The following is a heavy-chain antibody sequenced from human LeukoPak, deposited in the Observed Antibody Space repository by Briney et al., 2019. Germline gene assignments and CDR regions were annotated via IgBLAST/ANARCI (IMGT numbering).Heavy chain of an antibody. V-gene: IGHV4-4*07. J-gene: IGHJ4*02. CDR1: GGSISSYY. CDR3: ARHSDTGMLTGIDY. CDR2: IYTSGST. D-gene: IGHD5-18*01. Sequence: SETLSLTCTVSGGSISSYYWSWIRQPAGKGVEWIGRIYTSGSTNYNPSLKSRVTISVDTSKSQFSLKLSSVTAADTAVYYCARHSDTGMLTGIDYWGQGTLVTVSS.